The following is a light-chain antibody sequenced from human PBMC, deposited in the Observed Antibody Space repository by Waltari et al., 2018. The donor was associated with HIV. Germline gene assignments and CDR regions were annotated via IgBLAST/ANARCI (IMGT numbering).Light chain of an antibody. Sequence: TQPASVSGSPGQSITISCTGTSSDVGGYNYVSWYQQHPGKAPKLMIYDVSNRPSGVSNRFSASKSGNTASLTISGLQAGDEADYYCSSYTSSSTLVVFGGGTKLTVL. CDR1: SSDVGGYNY. CDR2: DVS. CDR3: SSYTSSSTLVV. V-gene: IGLV2-14*03. J-gene: IGLJ2*01.